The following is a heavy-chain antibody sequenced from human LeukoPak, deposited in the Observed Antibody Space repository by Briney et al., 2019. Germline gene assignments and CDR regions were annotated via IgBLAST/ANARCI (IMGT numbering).Heavy chain of an antibody. CDR2: IHQSGST. CDR3: ARDSDHTSMLFKGFDY. D-gene: IGHD5-18*01. J-gene: IGHJ4*02. CDR1: GGSISSYY. Sequence: SETLSITCTVSGGSISSYYWGWIRQPPGKGLEWIGNIHQSGSTYYNPSVKSRVSISMDTSKNQFSLKLNSVTAADTAVYYCARDSDHTSMLFKGFDYWGQGTLVTVSS. V-gene: IGHV4-59*12.